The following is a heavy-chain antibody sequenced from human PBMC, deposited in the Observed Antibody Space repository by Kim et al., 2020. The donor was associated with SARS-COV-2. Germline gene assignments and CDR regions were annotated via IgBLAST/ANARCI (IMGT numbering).Heavy chain of an antibody. V-gene: IGHV3-33*01. Sequence: GGSLRLSCAASGFTFSSYGIHWVRQAPGKGLEWVTVIWLDGSNKHYIDSVKGRFTISRDNSRNTLYLQMNSLRVKDTAVYYGERGRVSYNSYMDVWGKGTTVTVSS. CDR2: IWLDGSNK. CDR3: ERGRVSYNSYMDV. D-gene: IGHD3-3*01. CDR1: GFTFSSYG. J-gene: IGHJ6*03.